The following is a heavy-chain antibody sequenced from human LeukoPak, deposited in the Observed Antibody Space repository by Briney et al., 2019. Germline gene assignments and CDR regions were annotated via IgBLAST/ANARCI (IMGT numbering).Heavy chain of an antibody. V-gene: IGHV4-4*02. CDR2: IYHSGST. D-gene: IGHD3-9*01. CDR1: GGSISSSNW. Sequence: SETLSLTCAVSGGSISSSNWWSWVRQPPEKGLEWIGEIYHSGSTNYNPSLKSRVTISVDKSKNQFSLNLSSVTAADTAVYYCARASSNYDILTGYYRAGWFDPWGQGTLVTVSS. J-gene: IGHJ5*02. CDR3: ARASSNYDILTGYYRAGWFDP.